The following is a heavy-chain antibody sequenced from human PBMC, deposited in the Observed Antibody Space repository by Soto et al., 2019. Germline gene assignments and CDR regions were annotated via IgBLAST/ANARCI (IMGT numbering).Heavy chain of an antibody. V-gene: IGHV4-4*02. CDR3: SRSTIAPRLFMYPFDS. J-gene: IGHJ4*02. Sequence: SETLSLTCAVSGGSISTSNWWGWVRQPPVKALECLRLIYHHAITHYNPSLNSRVTTSIDTSKNQFSLKLSSVTAADTSVYYCSRSTIAPRLFMYPFDSWGQGTLVTVSS. D-gene: IGHD6-6*01. CDR1: GGSISTSNW. CDR2: IYHHAIT.